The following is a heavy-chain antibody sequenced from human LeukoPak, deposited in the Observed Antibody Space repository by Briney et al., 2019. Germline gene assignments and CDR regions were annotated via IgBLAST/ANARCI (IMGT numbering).Heavy chain of an antibody. CDR3: ARGAVTTAVHWHFSL. J-gene: IGHJ2*01. D-gene: IGHD4-17*01. CDR2: ISAYNGNA. CDR1: GFTFTSYG. Sequence: PGGSLRLSCAASGFTFTSYGISWVRQAPGQGLEWMGWISAYNGNANYAQKLQGRVTMTTDTSTSTAYMELRSLRSDDTAVYYCARGAVTTAVHWHFSLWGRGTLVTVSS. V-gene: IGHV1-18*01.